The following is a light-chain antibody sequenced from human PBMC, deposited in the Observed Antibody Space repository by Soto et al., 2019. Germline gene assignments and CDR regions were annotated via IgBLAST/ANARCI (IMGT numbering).Light chain of an antibody. J-gene: IGLJ3*02. CDR2: EVS. CDR3: SSYTRSSSVV. V-gene: IGLV2-14*01. Sequence: QSALTQPASVSGSPGQSITISCTGTSSDVGGYKFVSWYQQHPGKAPKLIIYEVSNRPSGVSNRFSGSKSGNAASLTISGFQAEDEADYYCSSYTRSSSVVFGGGTKLTVL. CDR1: SSDVGGYKF.